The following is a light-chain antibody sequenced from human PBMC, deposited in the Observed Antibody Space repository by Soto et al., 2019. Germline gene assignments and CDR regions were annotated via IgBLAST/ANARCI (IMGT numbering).Light chain of an antibody. CDR3: QQYGTSPPT. J-gene: IGKJ3*01. Sequence: EIVLTQSPGTLSLSPGERATLSCGASQSVYSSLAWYQQKPGQAPRLLIYDSSFRATGVPDRLSGGGSGTDFTLTISRLEPEDFAVYYCQQYGTSPPTFGPGTKVDIK. V-gene: IGKV3-20*01. CDR1: QSVYSS. CDR2: DSS.